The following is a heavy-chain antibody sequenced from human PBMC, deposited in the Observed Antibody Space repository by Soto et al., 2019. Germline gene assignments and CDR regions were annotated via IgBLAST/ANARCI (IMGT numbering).Heavy chain of an antibody. V-gene: IGHV3-23*01. D-gene: IGHD3-3*01. CDR2: ISGSGGST. J-gene: IGHJ4*02. Sequence: GGSLRLSCAASGFTFSSYAMSWVRQAPGKGLEWVSAISGSGGSTYYADSVKGRFTISRDNSKNTLYLQMNSLRAEDTAVYYCAKDDNYDFWSGFGKPSDYWGQGTLVTVSS. CDR3: AKDDNYDFWSGFGKPSDY. CDR1: GFTFSSYA.